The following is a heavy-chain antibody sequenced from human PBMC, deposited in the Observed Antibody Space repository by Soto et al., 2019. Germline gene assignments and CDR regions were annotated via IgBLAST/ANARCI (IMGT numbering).Heavy chain of an antibody. V-gene: IGHV5-51*01. CDR1: EYSFTTYW. Sequence: GESMKISCKGSEYSFTTYWIAWVRQMPGRGLEWMGIIYPGDSAARYSPSYHGHITTSAATTISTAYLQWSSLKDADTAKYCCASRVGERPVLDYWCFDLWGRGTLVTVSS. J-gene: IGHJ2*01. D-gene: IGHD2-21*01. CDR2: IYPGDSAA. CDR3: ASRVGERPVLDYWCFDL.